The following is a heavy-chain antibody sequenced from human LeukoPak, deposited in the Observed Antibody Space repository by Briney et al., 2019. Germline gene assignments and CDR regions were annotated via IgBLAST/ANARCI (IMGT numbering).Heavy chain of an antibody. CDR2: ISGSGGST. J-gene: IGHJ4*02. CDR3: AKVASSWWDYFDY. V-gene: IGHV3-23*01. CDR1: GFTFRSYA. Sequence: GGSLRLSCAASGFTFRSYAMSWVRQAPGKGLEWVSGISGSGGSTYYADSVKGRFTISRDNSKNTLYLQMNSLRVEDTAVYYCAKVASSWWDYFDYWGQGTLVTVSS. D-gene: IGHD6-13*01.